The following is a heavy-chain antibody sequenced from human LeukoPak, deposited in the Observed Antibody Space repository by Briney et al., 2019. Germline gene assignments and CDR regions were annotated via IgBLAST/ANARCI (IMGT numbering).Heavy chain of an antibody. Sequence: GGSLRLSCAASGFTFSSYAMPWVRQAPGKGLEYVSAISSNGGSTYYANSVKGRFTISRDNSKNTLYLQMGSLRAEDMAVYYCARGLYGDYYYGMDVWGQGTTVTVSS. D-gene: IGHD4-17*01. CDR3: ARGLYGDYYYGMDV. V-gene: IGHV3-64*01. CDR2: ISSNGGST. CDR1: GFTFSSYA. J-gene: IGHJ6*02.